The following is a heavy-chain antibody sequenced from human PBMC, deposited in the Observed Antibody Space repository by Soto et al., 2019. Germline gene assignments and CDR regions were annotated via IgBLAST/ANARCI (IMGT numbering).Heavy chain of an antibody. Sequence: SETLSLTCTVSGGSISSGGYYWGWIRQSPGKGLEWIGYIYYTGSTFYNPSLKSRVAISVDTSKNQFSLKLNSVTAADTAVYYCVRGALSADDHVISMDVWGQGTTVTVSS. CDR2: IYYTGST. J-gene: IGHJ6*02. CDR3: VRGALSADDHVISMDV. CDR1: GGSISSGGYY. V-gene: IGHV4-30-4*01. D-gene: IGHD2-21*01.